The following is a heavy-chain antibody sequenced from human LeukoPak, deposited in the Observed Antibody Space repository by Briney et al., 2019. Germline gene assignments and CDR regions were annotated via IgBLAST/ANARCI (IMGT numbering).Heavy chain of an antibody. V-gene: IGHV3-30*18. CDR3: AKEMTKYSSTCYDY. Sequence: GRSLRLSCAASGFTFSNYGMQWVRQAPGKGLEWVAVISHDGSVTHYADSVKGRSTISRDNSKNTLDLQMNYLRPDDTAIYYCAKEMTKYSSTCYDYWGQGTLVTVSS. D-gene: IGHD6-13*01. CDR2: ISHDGSVT. CDR1: GFTFSNYG. J-gene: IGHJ4*02.